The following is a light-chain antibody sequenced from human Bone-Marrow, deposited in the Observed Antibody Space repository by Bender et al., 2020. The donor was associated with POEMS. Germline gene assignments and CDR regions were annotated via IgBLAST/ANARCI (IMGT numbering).Light chain of an antibody. Sequence: SYELTQPPSVSVSPGQTATISCSGDDLGDKYISWYQQKTGQSPVLVIYADDKRSSGIPERFSGSNSGNTATLTISGAQAMDEADYYCQAWDRYTRIFSGGTKVTVL. CDR2: ADD. V-gene: IGLV3-1*01. CDR3: QAWDRYTRI. CDR1: DLGDKY. J-gene: IGLJ2*01.